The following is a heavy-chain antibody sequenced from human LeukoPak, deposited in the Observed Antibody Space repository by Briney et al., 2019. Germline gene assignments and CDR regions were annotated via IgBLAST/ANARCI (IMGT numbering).Heavy chain of an antibody. CDR1: GYTFTSYG. V-gene: IGHV1-18*01. J-gene: IGHJ5*02. Sequence: ASVKVFCKASGYTFTSYGISWVRQAPGQGLEWMGWISAYNGNTNYAQKLQGRVTMTTDTSTSTAYMELRSLRSDDTAVYYCARVRKRGNWFDPWGQGTLVTVSS. CDR3: ARVRKRGNWFDP. CDR2: ISAYNGNT.